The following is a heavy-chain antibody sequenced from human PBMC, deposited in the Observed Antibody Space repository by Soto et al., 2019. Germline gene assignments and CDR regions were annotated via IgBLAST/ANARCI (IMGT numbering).Heavy chain of an antibody. CDR1: GGSISIGGYY. CDR2: IYYSGST. V-gene: IGHV4-31*03. J-gene: IGHJ4*02. CDR3: ARVLYDSSGYYHDY. D-gene: IGHD3-22*01. Sequence: PSETLSLTCTVSGGSISIGGYYWSCIRQHPGKGLEWIGYIYYSGSTYYNPSLKSRVTISVDTSKNQFSLKLSSVTAADTAVYYCARVLYDSSGYYHDYWGQGTLVTVSS.